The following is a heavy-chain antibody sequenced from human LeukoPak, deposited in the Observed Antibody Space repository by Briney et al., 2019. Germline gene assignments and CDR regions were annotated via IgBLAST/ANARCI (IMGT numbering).Heavy chain of an antibody. Sequence: ASVKLSCKASGYTFTSYGISWVRQAPGQGLEWMGWISAYSGNTNYAQNLQGRVTMTTDTSTSTAYMELSSLRSDDTAVYYCARGRGARGYSYCTGQENWFDPWGQGTLVTVSS. CDR1: GYTFTSYG. CDR2: ISAYSGNT. V-gene: IGHV1-18*04. D-gene: IGHD5-18*01. CDR3: ARGRGARGYSYCTGQENWFDP. J-gene: IGHJ5*02.